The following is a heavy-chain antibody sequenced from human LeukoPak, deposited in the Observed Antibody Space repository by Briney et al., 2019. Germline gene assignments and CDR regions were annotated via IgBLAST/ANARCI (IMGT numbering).Heavy chain of an antibody. V-gene: IGHV3-23*01. D-gene: IGHD3-16*02. J-gene: IGHJ3*01. CDR1: GFTFSDSA. CDR2: ISFSGDTT. Sequence: EGSLGLSCAAPGFTFSDSAMSWVRQAPGKGLEWVSLISFSGDTTFYADSVKGRFTISRDNAKDTLYLQMNSLRAEDTAIYYCARDIELSTWGLGTTVTVSS. CDR3: ARDIELST.